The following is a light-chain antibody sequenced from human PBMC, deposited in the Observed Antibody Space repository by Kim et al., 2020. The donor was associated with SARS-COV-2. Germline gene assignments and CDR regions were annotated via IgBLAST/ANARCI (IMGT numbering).Light chain of an antibody. CDR3: QQAYSTPPPT. CDR1: QRIGRY. Sequence: DIQLTQSPSPLSASVGDRVTITCRASQRIGRYLNWYQQKPGKAPRLLIYLSSSVQSGVPPRFSGGGSGTAFTLTISSVQPEDFATYYCQQAYSTPPPTFGGGTKVDIK. V-gene: IGKV1-39*01. CDR2: LSS. J-gene: IGKJ4*01.